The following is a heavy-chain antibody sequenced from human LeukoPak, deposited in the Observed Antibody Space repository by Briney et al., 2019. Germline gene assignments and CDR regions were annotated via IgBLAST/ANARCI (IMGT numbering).Heavy chain of an antibody. D-gene: IGHD5-18*01. CDR1: GCSLRTRGVG. CDR3: GHSDTAMVTGYFDY. CDR2: IYWDDDR. V-gene: IGHV2-5*02. Sequence: SGPTLVTPPQTLSLSCTFSGCSLRTRGVGVGWIRQPPGKALECLSLIYWDDDRRYSPSLKSRLTITKDTSKSQVVLTMTNMDPVDTATYFCGHSDTAMVTGYFDYWGQGTLVTVSS. J-gene: IGHJ4*02.